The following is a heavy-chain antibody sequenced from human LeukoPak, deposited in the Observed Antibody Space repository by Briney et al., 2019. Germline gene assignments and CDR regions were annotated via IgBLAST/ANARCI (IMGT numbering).Heavy chain of an antibody. CDR3: ATYTHWVAGDV. J-gene: IGHJ6*02. V-gene: IGHV3-7*01. Sequence: GGSLRLSCAASGFTFSDSWMSWVRQAPGKGLEWVANMNQDGSEKDYVDSVKGRFTISRDNARNSLYLQMGSLRAEDAAVYYCATYTHWVAGDVWGQGTTVTVSS. CDR1: GFTFSDSW. D-gene: IGHD3-16*01. CDR2: MNQDGSEK.